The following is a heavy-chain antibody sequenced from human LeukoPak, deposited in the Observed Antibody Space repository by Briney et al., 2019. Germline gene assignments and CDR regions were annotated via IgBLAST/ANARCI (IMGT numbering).Heavy chain of an antibody. Sequence: GGSLRLSCAASGFTFSSYAMHWVRQAPGKGLEYVSAISSNGGSTYYANSVKGRFTISRDKSKNTLYLQMGSLRAEDMAVYYCARAESYYYGMDVWGQGTTVTVSS. CDR1: GFTFSSYA. CDR3: ARAESYYYGMDV. J-gene: IGHJ6*02. V-gene: IGHV3-64*01. CDR2: ISSNGGST.